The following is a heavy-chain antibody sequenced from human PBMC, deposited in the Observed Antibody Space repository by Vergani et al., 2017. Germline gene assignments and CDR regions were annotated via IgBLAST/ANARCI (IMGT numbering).Heavy chain of an antibody. CDR2: ISAYNGNT. D-gene: IGHD3-3*01. J-gene: IGHJ5*02. CDR1: GYTFTSYG. V-gene: IGHV1-18*04. CDR3: ARESPPNYDFWSGYINWFDP. Sequence: QVQLVQSGAEVKKPGASVKVSCKASGYTFTSYGISWVRQAPGQGLEWMGWISAYNGNTNYAQKLQGRVTMTTDTSTSTAYMELRSLRSDDTAVYYCARESPPNYDFWSGYINWFDPWGQGTLVTVSS.